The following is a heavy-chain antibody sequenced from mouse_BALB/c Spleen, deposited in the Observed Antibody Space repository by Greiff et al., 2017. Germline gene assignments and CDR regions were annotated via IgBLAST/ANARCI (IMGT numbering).Heavy chain of an antibody. D-gene: IGHD2-12*01. V-gene: IGHV5-9-4*01. Sequence: EVQGVESGGGLVKPGGSLKLSCAASGFTFSSYAMSWVRQSPEKRLEWVAEISSGGSYTYYPDTVTGRFTISRDNAKNTLYLEMSSLRSEDTAMYYCARDVTRYFDVWGAGTTVTVSS. CDR2: ISSGGSYT. CDR3: ARDVTRYFDV. CDR1: GFTFSSYA. J-gene: IGHJ1*01.